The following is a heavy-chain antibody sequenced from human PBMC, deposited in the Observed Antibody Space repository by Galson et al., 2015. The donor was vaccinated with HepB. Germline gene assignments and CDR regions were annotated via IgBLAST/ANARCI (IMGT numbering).Heavy chain of an antibody. CDR1: GYTFTGYY. CDR3: ARAAGFDYFDY. D-gene: IGHD3-10*01. Sequence: SVKVSCKASGYTFTGYYMHWVRQAPGQGLEWMGWINPNSGGTNYAQKFQGWVTMTRDTSISSAYMELSRLRSDDTAVYYCARAAGFDYFDYWGQGTLVTVSS. V-gene: IGHV1-2*04. J-gene: IGHJ4*02. CDR2: INPNSGGT.